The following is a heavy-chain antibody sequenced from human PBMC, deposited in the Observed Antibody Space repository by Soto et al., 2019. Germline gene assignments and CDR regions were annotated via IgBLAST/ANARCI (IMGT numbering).Heavy chain of an antibody. CDR3: ARDAAITGTDAFDI. CDR1: GGSISSGGYS. Sequence: QLQLQESGSGLVKPSQTLSLTCAVSGGSISSGGYSWSWIRQPPGKGLEWIGYIYHSGSTYYNPSLKSRVTISVDRSKNQFSLKLSSVTAADTAVYYCARDAAITGTDAFDIWGQGTMGTVSS. CDR2: IYHSGST. D-gene: IGHD1-20*01. J-gene: IGHJ3*02. V-gene: IGHV4-30-2*01.